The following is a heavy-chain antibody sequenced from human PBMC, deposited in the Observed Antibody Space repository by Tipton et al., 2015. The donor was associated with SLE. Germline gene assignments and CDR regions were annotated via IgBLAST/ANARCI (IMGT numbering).Heavy chain of an antibody. CDR3: ARDKDGYNIFDY. J-gene: IGHJ4*02. D-gene: IGHD5-24*01. CDR1: GTSITNNY. V-gene: IGHV3-9*01. Sequence: TLSLTCSVSGTSITNNYWDWVRQAPGKGLEWVSGINWTGVSLGHADSVKGRFTISRDNAKNSLYLQMHSLRVEDTALYFCARDKDGYNIFDYWGQGTLVAVSS. CDR2: INWTGVSL.